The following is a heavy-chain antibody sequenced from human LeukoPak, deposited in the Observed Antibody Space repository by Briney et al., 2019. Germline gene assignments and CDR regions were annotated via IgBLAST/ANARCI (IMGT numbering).Heavy chain of an antibody. CDR3: AGGLSIVATFFGS. Sequence: PSQTLSLTCTVSGGSISSGDYYWTWIRQPPGKGLEWIGYIYYSGSTYYNPSLKSRVTMSLDTSKNQFSLKLTSVTAADTAVYYCAGGLSIVATFFGSWGQGTLVTVSS. D-gene: IGHD5-12*01. CDR2: IYYSGST. J-gene: IGHJ5*01. V-gene: IGHV4-30-4*01. CDR1: GGSISSGDYY.